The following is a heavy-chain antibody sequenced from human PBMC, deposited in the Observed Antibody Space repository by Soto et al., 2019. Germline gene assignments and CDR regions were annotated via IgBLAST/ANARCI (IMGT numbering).Heavy chain of an antibody. CDR1: GYTFTGHY. Sequence: VKVSCKASGYTFTGHYIHWVRQAPEQGPEWMGEIGPESGATRYAQKFQGRVTMTMDMSITTVYMELSNLSPDDTAVYYCGRGRSGQIVVFYWAQGTPVTVSS. V-gene: IGHV1-2*02. D-gene: IGHD5-12*01. J-gene: IGHJ4*02. CDR2: IGPESGAT. CDR3: GRGRSGQIVVFY.